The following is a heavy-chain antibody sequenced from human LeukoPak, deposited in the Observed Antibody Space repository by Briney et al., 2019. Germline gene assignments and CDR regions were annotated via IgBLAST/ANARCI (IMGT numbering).Heavy chain of an antibody. J-gene: IGHJ4*02. Sequence: SVKVSCKASGGTFSSYAISWVRQAPGQGLEWMGGIIPIFGTANYAQKFQGRVTITADESTSTAYMELSSLRSEDTAVYYCARGVIYDILTGYGGGDYFDYWGQGTLVTVSS. D-gene: IGHD3-9*01. CDR3: ARGVIYDILTGYGGGDYFDY. CDR1: GGTFSSYA. CDR2: IIPIFGTA. V-gene: IGHV1-69*13.